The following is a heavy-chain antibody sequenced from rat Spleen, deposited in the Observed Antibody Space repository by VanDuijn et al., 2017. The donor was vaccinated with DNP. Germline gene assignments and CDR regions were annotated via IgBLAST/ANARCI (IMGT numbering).Heavy chain of an antibody. CDR1: GFTFSTYW. V-gene: IGHV5-58*01. CDR2: INPDGSGT. CDR3: IRWNSGHFDY. J-gene: IGHJ2*01. Sequence: EVQLVETGGGLVQPGRSLKLSCVASGFTFSTYWMFWVRQAPGKGLEWVTSINPDGSGTYYPESVKGRFTISRDNAENTLYLQMNSLRSEDMATYYCIRWNSGHFDYWGQGVMVTVSS. D-gene: IGHD4-3*01.